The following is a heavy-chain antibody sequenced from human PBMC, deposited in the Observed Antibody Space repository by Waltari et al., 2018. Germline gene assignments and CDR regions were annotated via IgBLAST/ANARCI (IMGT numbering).Heavy chain of an antibody. Sequence: EVQLVESGGGLVQPGGSLRLSCAASGFTFSSHWMHWVRQAPGKGLAWVSRINSDGSTTNYADSVKGRFTISRDNAKNTLYLQMNSLRAEDTAVYYCASYVMIKEWGQGTLVTVSS. V-gene: IGHV3-74*01. D-gene: IGHD3-16*01. CDR2: INSDGSTT. CDR3: ASYVMIKE. J-gene: IGHJ4*02. CDR1: GFTFSSHW.